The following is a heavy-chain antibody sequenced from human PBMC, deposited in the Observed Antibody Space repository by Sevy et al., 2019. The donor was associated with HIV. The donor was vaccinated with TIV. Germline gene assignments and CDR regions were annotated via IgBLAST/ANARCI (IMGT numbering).Heavy chain of an antibody. J-gene: IGHJ4*02. CDR2: IQYDGTDK. Sequence: GGSLRLSCTASGFTFSYYGMHWVRQAPGKGLEWVAFIQYDGTDKYYADSVKGRFTIFRDNSKNTLFLQMDSLRAEDTAIYYCTKNTAAAGAGGFDYWGQGTLVTVSS. CDR1: GFTFSYYG. V-gene: IGHV3-30*02. CDR3: TKNTAAAGAGGFDY. D-gene: IGHD6-13*01.